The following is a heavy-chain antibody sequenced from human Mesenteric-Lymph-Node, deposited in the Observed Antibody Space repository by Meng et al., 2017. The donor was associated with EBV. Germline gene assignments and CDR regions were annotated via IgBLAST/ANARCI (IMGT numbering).Heavy chain of an antibody. CDR3: ARDVANSGSYYTFDQ. CDR1: GYTLTSYG. Sequence: QVQLVQSGAEVKKPGAPVKGSCRASGYTLTSYGISWVRQAPGQGLEWMGWISAYNGNTNYAQKLQGRVTMTTDTSTSTAYMELRSLRSDDTAVYYCARDVANSGSYYTFDQWGQGTLCTVSS. J-gene: IGHJ4*02. V-gene: IGHV1-18*01. D-gene: IGHD1-26*01. CDR2: ISAYNGNT.